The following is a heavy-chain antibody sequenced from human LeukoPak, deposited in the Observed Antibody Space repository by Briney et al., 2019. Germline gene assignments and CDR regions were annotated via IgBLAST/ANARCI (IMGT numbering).Heavy chain of an antibody. Sequence: PSETLSLTCTVSGGSISSYYWSWVRPPAGKGLEWIGRIYTTGTTNYNPSLKSRVTISVDKSKNQFSLKVSSVTAADTAVYYCARDAVAGVGLNYFDFWGQGTLVTVSS. J-gene: IGHJ4*02. V-gene: IGHV4-4*07. CDR1: GGSISSYY. D-gene: IGHD6-19*01. CDR3: ARDAVAGVGLNYFDF. CDR2: IYTTGTT.